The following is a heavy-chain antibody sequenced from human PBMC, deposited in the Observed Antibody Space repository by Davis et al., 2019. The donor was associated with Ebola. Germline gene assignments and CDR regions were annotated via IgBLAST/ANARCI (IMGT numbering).Heavy chain of an antibody. J-gene: IGHJ6*04. CDR3: AALPLTIFGVVKGV. D-gene: IGHD3-3*01. V-gene: IGHV3-23*01. Sequence: GESLKISCAASGFTFSSYAMSWVRQAPGKGLEWVSAISGSGGSTYYADSVKGRFTISRDNAKNSLYLQMNSLRDEDTAVYYCAALPLTIFGVVKGVWGKGTTVTVSS. CDR1: GFTFSSYA. CDR2: ISGSGGST.